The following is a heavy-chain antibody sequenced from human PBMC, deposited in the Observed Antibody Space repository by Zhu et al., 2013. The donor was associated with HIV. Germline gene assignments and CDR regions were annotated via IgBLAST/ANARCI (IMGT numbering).Heavy chain of an antibody. CDR1: GYTFTSYG. J-gene: IGHJ4*02. V-gene: IGHV1-18*01. CDR2: ISGYNGNT. Sequence: QVQLVQSGAEVKKPGASVKVSCKASGYTFTSYGISWVRQAPGQGLEWMGWISGYNGNTNYVQKLQGRVTMTTDTSTTTAYMELRSLRSDDTAVYYRAVGTRHGPXRQEVDSSAXQGYWGQGNPGSPVSS. CDR3: AVGTRHGPXRQEVDSSAXQGY. D-gene: IGHD6-19*01.